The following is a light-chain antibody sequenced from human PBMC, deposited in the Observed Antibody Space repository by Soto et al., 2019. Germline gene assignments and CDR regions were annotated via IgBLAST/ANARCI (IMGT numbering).Light chain of an antibody. CDR1: SSDVGGYNY. J-gene: IGLJ2*01. CDR2: DVS. V-gene: IGLV2-14*01. CDR3: SAYTSSNTLL. Sequence: QSALTQPASVSGSPGQSITISCTGTSSDVGGYNYVSWYQQYPGKAPKVMIYDVSNRPSGVSNRFSGSKSGNTASLTISGLQAEDEADSYCSAYTSSNTLLFGGGTQLTFL.